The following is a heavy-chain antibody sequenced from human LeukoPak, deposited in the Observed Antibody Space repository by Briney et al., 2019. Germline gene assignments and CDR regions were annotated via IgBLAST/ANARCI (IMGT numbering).Heavy chain of an antibody. J-gene: IGHJ4*02. Sequence: AGGSLRLSCAASGFTVSSNYMSWVRQAPGKRLEWVSVIYSGGSTYYADSVKGRFTISRDNSKNTLYLQMNSLRAEDTAVYYCARDGNYYDSSGSITLDYWGQGTLVTVSS. CDR1: GFTVSSNY. CDR3: ARDGNYYDSSGSITLDY. D-gene: IGHD3-22*01. CDR2: IYSGGST. V-gene: IGHV3-66*02.